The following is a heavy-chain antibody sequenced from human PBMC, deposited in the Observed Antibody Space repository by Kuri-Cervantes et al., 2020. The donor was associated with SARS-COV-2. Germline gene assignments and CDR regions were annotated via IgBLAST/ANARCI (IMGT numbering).Heavy chain of an antibody. CDR2: INHSGST. CDR1: GGPFSGYY. J-gene: IGHJ4*02. V-gene: IGHV4-34*01. CDR3: ARGRGRGADC. Sequence: SQTLSLTCAVYGGPFSGYYWSWIRQPPGKGLEWIGEINHSGSTNYNPSLKSRVTISVDTSKNQFSLKLSSVTAADTAVYYCARGRGRGADCWGQGTLVTVSS. D-gene: IGHD1-26*01.